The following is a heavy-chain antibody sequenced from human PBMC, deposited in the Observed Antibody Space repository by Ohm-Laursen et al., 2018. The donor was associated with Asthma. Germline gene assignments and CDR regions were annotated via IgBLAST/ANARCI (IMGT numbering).Heavy chain of an antibody. J-gene: IGHJ6*01. D-gene: IGHD3-9*01. CDR3: AGNLRYFDYRV. Sequence: SSLRLSCAASGFTFSHFGMHWVRQTPGKGLEWVAVISFDGSYKFYGESVKGRFTISRDNSNNTVYLQMNSLRAEDTALYYCAGNLRYFDYRVWGQGTTVIVSS. CDR1: GFTFSHFG. V-gene: IGHV3-30*03. CDR2: ISFDGSYK.